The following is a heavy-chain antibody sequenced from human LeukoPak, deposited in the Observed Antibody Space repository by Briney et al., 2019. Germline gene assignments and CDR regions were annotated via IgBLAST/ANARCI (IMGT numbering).Heavy chain of an antibody. CDR1: GFTFSSYG. V-gene: IGHV3-30*02. Sequence: GGSLRLSCAASGFTFSSYGMHWVRQAPGKGLEWVAFIRYDGSNKYYADSVKGRFTISRDNSKNTLYLQMNSLRAEDTAVYYCARGGGGYCSSTSCGNFDYWGQGTLVTVSS. D-gene: IGHD2-2*01. CDR3: ARGGGGYCSSTSCGNFDY. CDR2: IRYDGSNK. J-gene: IGHJ4*02.